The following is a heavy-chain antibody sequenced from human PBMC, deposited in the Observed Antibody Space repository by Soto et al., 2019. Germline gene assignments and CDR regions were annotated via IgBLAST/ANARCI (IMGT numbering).Heavy chain of an antibody. CDR3: ARDRSYSTDY. D-gene: IGHD1-26*01. CDR2: INSDGSTT. Sequence: GSLRLSCAASGFTFSNSWMHWVRQAPGKGLVWVSYINSDGSTTTYADSVKGRFTISRDNAKNTVYLQINSLRAEDTAVYYCARDRSYSTDYWGQGTLVTVSS. J-gene: IGHJ4*02. V-gene: IGHV3-74*01. CDR1: GFTFSNSW.